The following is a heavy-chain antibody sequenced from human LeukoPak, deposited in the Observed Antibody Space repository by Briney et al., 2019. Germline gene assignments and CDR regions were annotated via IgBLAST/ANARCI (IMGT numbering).Heavy chain of an antibody. V-gene: IGHV5-51*01. Sequence: GESLKISCKGSGFSFTSYWIGWVRQMPGKGLEWMGIIYPGDSDTRYSPSFQGQVTISADKSISTAYLQWSSLKASDTAMYYCARHVVVVPAPPDYYYYYMDVWGKGTTVTVSS. CDR2: IYPGDSDT. CDR3: ARHVVVVPAPPDYYYYYMDV. J-gene: IGHJ6*03. CDR1: GFSFTSYW. D-gene: IGHD2-2*01.